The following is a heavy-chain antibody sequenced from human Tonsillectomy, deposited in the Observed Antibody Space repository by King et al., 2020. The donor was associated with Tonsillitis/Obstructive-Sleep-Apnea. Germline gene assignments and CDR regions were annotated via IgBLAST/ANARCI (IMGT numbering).Heavy chain of an antibody. CDR3: AGQSDYYDSSGYFPNAFDI. Sequence: VQLVESGAEVKKPGESLQISCKGSGYSFPSYWIGWVRQMPGKGLEWMGIIYPGDSITRYSPSFQGHVTISADKSITTAYLQWSSLKASDTAMYYCAGQSDYYDSSGYFPNAFDIWGQGTMVTVSS. CDR2: IYPGDSIT. D-gene: IGHD3-22*01. V-gene: IGHV5-51*01. CDR1: GYSFPSYW. J-gene: IGHJ3*02.